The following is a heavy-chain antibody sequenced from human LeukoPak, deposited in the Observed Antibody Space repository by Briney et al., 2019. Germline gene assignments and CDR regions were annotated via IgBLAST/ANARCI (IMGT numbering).Heavy chain of an antibody. V-gene: IGHV6-1*01. Sequence: SQTLSLTCAISGDSVSSNSVAWNWIRQSPSRGLEWLGRTYYRSKWYSESAASVESRITISPDTSKNQLSLQLNSVTPEDTAVYYCARVYSSSGEFDYWGQGTLVTASS. CDR2: TYYRSKWYS. CDR1: GDSVSSNSVA. CDR3: ARVYSSSGEFDY. J-gene: IGHJ4*02. D-gene: IGHD6-19*01.